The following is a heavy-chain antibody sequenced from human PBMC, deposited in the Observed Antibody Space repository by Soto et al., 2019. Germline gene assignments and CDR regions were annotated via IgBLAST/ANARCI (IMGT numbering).Heavy chain of an antibody. CDR1: GFTFSSYG. CDR3: AKDRPFFGVVPRGSIDY. J-gene: IGHJ4*02. D-gene: IGHD3-3*01. CDR2: ISYDGSNK. V-gene: IGHV3-30*18. Sequence: QVQLVESGGGVVQPGRSLRLSCAASGFTFSSYGMHWVRQAPGKGLEWVAVISYDGSNKYYADSVKGRFTISRDNSKNTLYLQMTSLRAEDTAVYYCAKDRPFFGVVPRGSIDYWGQGTLVTVSS.